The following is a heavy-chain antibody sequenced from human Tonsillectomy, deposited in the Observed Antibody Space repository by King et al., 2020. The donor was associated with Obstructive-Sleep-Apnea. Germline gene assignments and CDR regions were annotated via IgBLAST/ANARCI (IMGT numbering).Heavy chain of an antibody. V-gene: IGHV4-31*03. CDR3: ASGESYYDTSTPPYFDY. CDR1: GGSISSGGYY. D-gene: IGHD3-22*01. Sequence: VQLQESGPGLVKPSQTLSLTCTVSGGSISSGGYYWSWIRQHPGKGLEWIGYIYYSGSTYYNLSLKSRVTISVDTSKNQFSLKLSSVTAADTAVYYCASGESYYDTSTPPYFDYWGQGTLVTVSS. CDR2: IYYSGST. J-gene: IGHJ4*02.